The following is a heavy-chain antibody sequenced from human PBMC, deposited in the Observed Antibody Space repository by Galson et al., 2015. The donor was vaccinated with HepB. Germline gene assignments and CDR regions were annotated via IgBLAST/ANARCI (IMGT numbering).Heavy chain of an antibody. D-gene: IGHD4-17*01. Sequence: SVKVSCKASGYTFTSYYMHWVRQAPGQGLEWMGIINPSGGSTSYAQKFQGRVTMTRDTSTSTVYMELSSLRSEDTAVYYCARPLAGVTINYYYYGMDVWGQGTTVTVSS. V-gene: IGHV1-46*03. J-gene: IGHJ6*02. CDR2: INPSGGST. CDR3: ARPLAGVTINYYYYGMDV. CDR1: GYTFTSYY.